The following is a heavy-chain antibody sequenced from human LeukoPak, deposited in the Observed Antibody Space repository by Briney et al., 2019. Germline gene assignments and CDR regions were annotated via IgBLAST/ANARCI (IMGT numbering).Heavy chain of an antibody. V-gene: IGHV3-66*04. D-gene: IGHD1-14*01. CDR3: ARRSNPPGRIDH. Sequence: GGSLRLSCAASRFSFSSYAMSWVRQAPGKGLEWVAAIYNSGSTYYADSVKGRFTISRDNSKNTMYLQMNSLKGEDTAVYYCARRSNPPGRIDHWGQGTLVTVSS. J-gene: IGHJ4*02. CDR1: RFSFSSYA. CDR2: IYNSGST.